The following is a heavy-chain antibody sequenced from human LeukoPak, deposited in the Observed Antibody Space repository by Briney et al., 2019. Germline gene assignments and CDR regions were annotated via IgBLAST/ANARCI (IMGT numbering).Heavy chain of an antibody. V-gene: IGHV3-30*18. D-gene: IGHD3-10*01. CDR3: AKVFEVRGARRPKDC. CDR1: GFTFSDYG. J-gene: IGHJ4*02. Sequence: GALRLSCAASGFTFSDYGMHWVRQAPGKGLEWVALISYDGGNKFYADSVRDRFTISRDNSKNTLFLQMNSLRIEDTAVYYCAKVFEVRGARRPKDCWGQGTLVIVSS. CDR2: ISYDGGNK.